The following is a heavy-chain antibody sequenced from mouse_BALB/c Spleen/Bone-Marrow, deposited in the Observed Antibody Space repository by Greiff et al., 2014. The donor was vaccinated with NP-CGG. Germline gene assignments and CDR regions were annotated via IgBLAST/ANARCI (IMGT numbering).Heavy chain of an antibody. D-gene: IGHD1-1*01. V-gene: IGHV1-87*01. CDR1: GYTFTSYW. CDR3: ARGRNYYGSSYYFDY. CDR2: MYPGDGDT. Sequence: QVQLKQSGAELAKPGASVKLSCKASGYTFTSYWMQWVKQRPGKGLEWIGAMYPGDGDTRYTQKFKCKATLTADKSSSTAYMQLSSLAYEDSAVYYCARGRNYYGSSYYFDYWGQGTTLTVSS. J-gene: IGHJ2*01.